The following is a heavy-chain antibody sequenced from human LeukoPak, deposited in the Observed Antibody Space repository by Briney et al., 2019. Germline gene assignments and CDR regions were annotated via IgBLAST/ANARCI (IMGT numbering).Heavy chain of an antibody. D-gene: IGHD2-2*01. CDR2: ISYDGSNK. J-gene: IGHJ4*02. Sequence: QPGRSLRLSCAASGFTFSSYGMHWVRQAPGKGLEWVAVISYDGSNKYYADSVKGRFTISRDNSKNTLYLQMNSLRVEDTAVYYCARIGYSSSCNDYWGQGTLVTVSS. CDR1: GFTFSSYG. V-gene: IGHV3-30*03. CDR3: ARIGYSSSCNDY.